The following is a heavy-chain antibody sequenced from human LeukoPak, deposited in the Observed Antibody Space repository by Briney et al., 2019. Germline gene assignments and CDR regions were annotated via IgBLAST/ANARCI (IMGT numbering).Heavy chain of an antibody. D-gene: IGHD3-10*01. Sequence: SETLSLTCTVSDDSIKSRSSFWAWIRQPPGKGLEWIGYIYYSGSTNYNPSLKSRVTISVDTSKNQFSLKLSSVTAADTAVYYCARDRLWFGAENAFDIWGQGTMVTVSS. J-gene: IGHJ3*02. V-gene: IGHV4-61*01. CDR1: DDSIKSRSSF. CDR3: ARDRLWFGAENAFDI. CDR2: IYYSGST.